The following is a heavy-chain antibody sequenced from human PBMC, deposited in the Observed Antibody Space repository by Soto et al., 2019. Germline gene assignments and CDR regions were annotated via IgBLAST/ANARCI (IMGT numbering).Heavy chain of an antibody. D-gene: IGHD5-12*01. CDR3: AKDLFSGYDSRGSWFDP. CDR1: GFSLNIYV. Sequence: GGSLGLSCAASGFSLNIYVMGWFRQAPGKGLEWVSAISGSGGYTYYANSVKGRLTISRDNSKNTLYLQMHSLRAEDTAVYYCAKDLFSGYDSRGSWFDPWGQGTLVTGSS. V-gene: IGHV3-23*01. J-gene: IGHJ5*02. CDR2: ISGSGGYT.